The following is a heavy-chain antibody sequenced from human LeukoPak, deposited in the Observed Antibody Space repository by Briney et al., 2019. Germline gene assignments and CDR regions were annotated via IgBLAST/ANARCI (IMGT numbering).Heavy chain of an antibody. CDR2: IYYSGST. J-gene: IGHJ4*02. CDR1: GGSISSSSYY. V-gene: IGHV4-39*01. CDR3: ARRGTYCGGDCPYYFDY. Sequence: SETLSLTCTVSGGSISSSSYYWGWIRQPPGKGLEWIGSIYYSGSTYYNPSLKSRVTISVDTSKNQFSLKLSSVTAADTAVYYCARRGTYCGGDCPYYFDYWGQGTLVTVSS. D-gene: IGHD2-21*01.